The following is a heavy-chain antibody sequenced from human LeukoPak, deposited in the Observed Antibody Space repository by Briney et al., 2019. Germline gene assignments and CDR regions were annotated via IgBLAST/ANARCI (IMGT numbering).Heavy chain of an antibody. D-gene: IGHD6-19*01. CDR1: GFTFSNYA. J-gene: IGHJ4*02. CDR2: ISRSGDST. Sequence: GGSLRLSCAASGFTFSNYAMSWVRQAPGKGLEWVSGISRSGDSTFYTDSVKGRFTISRDNSKNTLYLQMNSLRAEDTAVYYCAKVYSSVWTHIGHFDYRGQGTLVTVSS. V-gene: IGHV3-23*01. CDR3: AKVYSSVWTHIGHFDY.